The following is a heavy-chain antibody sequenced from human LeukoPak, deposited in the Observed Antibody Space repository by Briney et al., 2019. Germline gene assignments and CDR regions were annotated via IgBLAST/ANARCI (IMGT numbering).Heavy chain of an antibody. CDR3: ATWNWGLTTDP. D-gene: IGHD7-27*01. Sequence: PGGSLRLSCAASGLTFSNYEMNWVRQAPGKGLEWVSYISSSGSTIYYADSVKGRFTISRDNAKNSLYLQMNSLRVEDTAIYYCATWNWGLTTDPWGQGTLVTVSS. V-gene: IGHV3-48*03. J-gene: IGHJ5*02. CDR1: GLTFSNYE. CDR2: ISSSGSTI.